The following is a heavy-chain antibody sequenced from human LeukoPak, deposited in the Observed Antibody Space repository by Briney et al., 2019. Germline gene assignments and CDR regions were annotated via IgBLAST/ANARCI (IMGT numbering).Heavy chain of an antibody. CDR3: ARGNSPKWELLGWFDP. CDR1: GFTFSSYS. V-gene: IGHV3-21*01. J-gene: IGHJ5*02. CDR2: ISSSSSCI. Sequence: GGSLRLSCAASGFTFSSYSMNWVRQAPGKGLEWVSSISSSSSCIYYADSVKGRFTISRDNAKNSLCLQMNSLRAEDTAVYYCARGNSPKWELLGWFDPWGQGTLVTVSS. D-gene: IGHD1-26*01.